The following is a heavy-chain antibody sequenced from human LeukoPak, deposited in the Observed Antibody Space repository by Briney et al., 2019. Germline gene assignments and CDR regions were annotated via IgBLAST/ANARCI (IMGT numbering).Heavy chain of an antibody. D-gene: IGHD3-10*01. CDR2: VSYDGSNK. V-gene: IGHV3-30*14. CDR3: MTRARGPPVY. CDR1: GFTFSSFT. J-gene: IGHJ4*02. Sequence: PGRSLRLSCAASGFTFSSFTFHWVRQAPGKGLEWVAVVSYDGSNKYYADSVKGRFTISRDNSKNTVYLQMTNLRLEDTAVYHCMTRARGPPVYWGQGTLVTVSS.